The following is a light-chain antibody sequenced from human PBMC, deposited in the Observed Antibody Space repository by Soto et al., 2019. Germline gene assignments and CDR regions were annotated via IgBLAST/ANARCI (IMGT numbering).Light chain of an antibody. J-gene: IGKJ1*01. CDR2: KAS. CDR3: MQGITFT. Sequence: IVLTQSPLSLPVTLGQPASISCRSSQSLVHSDGNTYLNWFQQRPGQSPRRLIYKASNRDSGVPDRFSGSGSGTDFTLSISRVEADDVGAYYCMQGITFTLGQGTKVDIK. V-gene: IGKV2-30*02. CDR1: QSLVHSDGNTY.